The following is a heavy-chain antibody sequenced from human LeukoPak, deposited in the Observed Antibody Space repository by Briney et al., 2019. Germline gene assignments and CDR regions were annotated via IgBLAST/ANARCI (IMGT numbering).Heavy chain of an antibody. D-gene: IGHD5-18*01. J-gene: IGHJ6*03. CDR3: AREGYSYGYPHYYYMDV. Sequence: GGSLRLSCAASGFTFSSYRMSWVRQAPGKGLEWVANIKQDGSEKYYVDSVKGRFTISRDNAKNSLYLQMNSLRAEDTAVYYCAREGYSYGYPHYYYMDVWGKGTTVTVSS. V-gene: IGHV3-7*01. CDR2: IKQDGSEK. CDR1: GFTFSSYR.